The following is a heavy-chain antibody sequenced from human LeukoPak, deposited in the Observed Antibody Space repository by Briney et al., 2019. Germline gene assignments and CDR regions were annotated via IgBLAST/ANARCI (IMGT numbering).Heavy chain of an antibody. J-gene: IGHJ4*02. CDR3: ARERYGGNGDLDY. CDR2: ISSSGSTK. V-gene: IGHV3-11*01. Sequence: PGGSLRLSCAASGFTFSDYYMSWIRQAPGKGLEWVSYISSSGSTKYYADSVKGRFTISGDNAKNSLYLQMNSLRAEDTAVYYCARERYGGNGDLDYWGQGTLVTVSS. D-gene: IGHD4-23*01. CDR1: GFTFSDYY.